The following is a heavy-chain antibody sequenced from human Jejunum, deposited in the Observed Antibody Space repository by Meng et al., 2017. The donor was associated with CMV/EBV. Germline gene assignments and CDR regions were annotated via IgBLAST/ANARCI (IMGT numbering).Heavy chain of an antibody. Sequence: QVRLVESGGCFVNPGGSLRLSCAASGFTFDDYYMNWIRQAPGKGLEWVSSVSSVSSYTNYADSVKGRFTISRDNAKNSLYLQMNSLRAEDTAVYYCARDRYCTNGVCYTHFDSWGQGTLVTVSS. V-gene: IGHV3-11*06. D-gene: IGHD2-8*01. CDR3: ARDRYCTNGVCYTHFDS. CDR1: GFTFDDYY. J-gene: IGHJ4*02. CDR2: VSSVSSYT.